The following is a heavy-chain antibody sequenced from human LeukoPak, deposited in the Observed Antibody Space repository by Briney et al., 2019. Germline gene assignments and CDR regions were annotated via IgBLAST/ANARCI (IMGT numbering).Heavy chain of an antibody. V-gene: IGHV3-23*01. CDR1: GFTFSSYA. D-gene: IGHD2-8*01. Sequence: GGSLRLSCAASGFTFSSYAMSWVRQAPGKGLEWVSGISGSGGGTYYADSVKGRFAISRDNSKNTLSLQMNSLRAEDTAVYYCARGLPNYYGMDVWGQGTTVTVSS. CDR2: ISGSGGGT. J-gene: IGHJ6*02. CDR3: ARGLPNYYGMDV.